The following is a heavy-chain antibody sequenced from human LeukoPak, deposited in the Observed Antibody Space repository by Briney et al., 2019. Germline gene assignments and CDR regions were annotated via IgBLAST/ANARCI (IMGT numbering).Heavy chain of an antibody. CDR1: GFTFSSYA. CDR2: ISGSGGST. D-gene: IGHD3-22*01. Sequence: PGGSLRLSCAASGFTFSSYAMSWVRQAPGKGLEWVSAISGSGGSTYYADSVKGRFTISRDNSKSTLYLQMNSLRAEDTAVYYCAKDLSSGSSGQLTPFDYWGQGTLVTVSS. CDR3: AKDLSSGSSGQLTPFDY. V-gene: IGHV3-23*01. J-gene: IGHJ4*02.